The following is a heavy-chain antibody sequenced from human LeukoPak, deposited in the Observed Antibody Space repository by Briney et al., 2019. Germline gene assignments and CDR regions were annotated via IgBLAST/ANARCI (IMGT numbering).Heavy chain of an antibody. Sequence: PSETLSLTCTVSGGSISRSNYYWAWLRQPPGQGLEWIGSIYYSGSTYYNPSLKSRISISVDTSKNHFSLIMSFVTAADTAVYYCARGGIADRLGTWGQGTLVTVSS. CDR1: GGSISRSNYY. J-gene: IGHJ4*02. V-gene: IGHV4-39*02. CDR3: ARGGIADRLGT. D-gene: IGHD6-6*01. CDR2: IYYSGST.